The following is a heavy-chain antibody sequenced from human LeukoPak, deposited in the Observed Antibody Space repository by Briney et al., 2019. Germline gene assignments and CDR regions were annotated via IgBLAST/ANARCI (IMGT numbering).Heavy chain of an antibody. CDR2: ISWNSGSI. Sequence: GRSLRLSCAASGFTFDDYAMHWVRQAPGKGLEWVSGISWNSGSIGYADSVKGRFTISRDNAKNSLYLQMNSLRAEDMALYYYAKDLYSSSWYYFDYWGQGTLVTASS. D-gene: IGHD6-13*01. CDR1: GFTFDDYA. CDR3: AKDLYSSSWYYFDY. V-gene: IGHV3-9*03. J-gene: IGHJ4*02.